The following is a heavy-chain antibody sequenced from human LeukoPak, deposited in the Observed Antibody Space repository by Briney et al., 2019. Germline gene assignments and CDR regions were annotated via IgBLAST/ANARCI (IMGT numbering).Heavy chain of an antibody. CDR1: GYTFTGYS. V-gene: IGHV1-2*02. CDR3: ARDGLGGSGAFDI. Sequence: ASVKLSCKASGYTFTGYSLHWVRQAPGQGLEWMGWINPNSGGTNYAQKFQGRVTMTRDTSISTAYMEVTRLRSDDTAVYYCARDGLGGSGAFDIWGQGTMVTVSS. CDR2: INPNSGGT. J-gene: IGHJ3*02. D-gene: IGHD3-16*01.